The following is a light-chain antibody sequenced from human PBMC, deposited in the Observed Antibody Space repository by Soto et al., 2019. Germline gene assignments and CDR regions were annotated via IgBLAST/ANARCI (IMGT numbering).Light chain of an antibody. V-gene: IGKV3-20*01. CDR1: QSVSSSY. Sequence: EVVLTQSPGTLSLSPGEGATLSCRASQSVSSSYLAWYQQKPDQAPRLLIYGASSRATGIPDRFSGSGSGTDFTLTISRLEPEDFAVYYCQQYAASPWTFGQGTKVDIK. J-gene: IGKJ1*01. CDR2: GAS. CDR3: QQYAASPWT.